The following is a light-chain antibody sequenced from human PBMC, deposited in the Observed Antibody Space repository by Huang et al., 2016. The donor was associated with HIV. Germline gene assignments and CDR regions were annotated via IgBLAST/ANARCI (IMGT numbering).Light chain of an antibody. Sequence: EIVLTQSPATLYVSPGERVSLSCRASQSISSNLAWYQHKPGQSPRLLIYCASTRVTAVPARFSASGSGTDFTLIINNLQSEDFAIYYCQQYDSYLSWTFGQGTKVEIK. CDR2: CAS. V-gene: IGKV3-15*01. CDR1: QSISSN. J-gene: IGKJ1*01. CDR3: QQYDSYLSWT.